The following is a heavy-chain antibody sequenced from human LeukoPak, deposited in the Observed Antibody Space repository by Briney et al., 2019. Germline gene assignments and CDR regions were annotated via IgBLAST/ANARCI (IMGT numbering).Heavy chain of an antibody. D-gene: IGHD6-19*01. V-gene: IGHV3-30*02. CDR1: GFTFGRYG. CDR2: IRYDGSDK. J-gene: IGHJ4*02. CDR3: AKIGAVAGHFDY. Sequence: PGGSLRLSCAASGFTFGRYGMHWVRQAPGKGLEWVAFIRYDGSDKSYADSVKGRFTISRDNSKNTLYLQMNSLRAEDTAMYYCAKIGAVAGHFDYWGQGTLVTVSS.